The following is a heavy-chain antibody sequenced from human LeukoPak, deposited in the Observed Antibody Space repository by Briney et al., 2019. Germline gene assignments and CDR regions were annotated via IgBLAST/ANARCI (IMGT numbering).Heavy chain of an antibody. V-gene: IGHV4-59*01. CDR3: ARGGSGSYLSWFDP. CDR1: GGSFSGYY. J-gene: IGHJ5*02. Sequence: ETLSLTCAVYGGSFSGYYWSWIRQPPGKGLEWIGYIYYSGSTNYNPSLKSRVTISVDTSKNQFSLKLSSVTAADTAVYYCARGGSGSYLSWFDPWGQGTLVTVSS. D-gene: IGHD1-26*01. CDR2: IYYSGST.